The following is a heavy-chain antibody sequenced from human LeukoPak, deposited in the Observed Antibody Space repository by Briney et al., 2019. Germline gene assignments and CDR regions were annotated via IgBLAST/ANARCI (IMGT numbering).Heavy chain of an antibody. J-gene: IGHJ4*02. V-gene: IGHV3-33*08. CDR2: IYYDGRNK. Sequence: GGSLRLSCAASGFTFSNYGMHWVRQAPGKGLEWVSIIYYDGRNKYYADSVKGRFTVSRDNSKNTLYLQMNSLRDEDTAVYYCATDRSLSYFDHWGQGTLVTVSS. CDR3: ATDRSLSYFDH. CDR1: GFTFSNYG.